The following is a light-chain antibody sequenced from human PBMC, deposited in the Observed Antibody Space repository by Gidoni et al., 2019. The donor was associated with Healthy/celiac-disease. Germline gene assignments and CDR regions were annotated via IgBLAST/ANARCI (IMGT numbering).Light chain of an antibody. J-gene: IGKJ1*01. V-gene: IGKV1-8*01. CDR2: AAS. CDR3: QQYYSYPPWT. Sequence: FSASTGDRVTITCRASQGISSYLAWYQQKPGKAPKLLIYAASTLQSGVPSRFSGSGSGTDFTLTISCLQYEDFATYYCQQYYSYPPWTFGQGTKVEIK. CDR1: QGISSY.